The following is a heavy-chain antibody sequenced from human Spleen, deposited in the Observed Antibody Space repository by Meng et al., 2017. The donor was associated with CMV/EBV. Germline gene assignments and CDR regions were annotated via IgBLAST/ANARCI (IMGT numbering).Heavy chain of an antibody. V-gene: IGHV3-66*02. D-gene: IGHD3-10*01. CDR1: GVSVSSNY. J-gene: IGHJ4*02. CDR2: IYSGGAT. Sequence: WAAAGVSVSSNYMSWCRQAPGKGVAWVSVIYSGGATFYADSVKGRFSISTDNSKNILYLQMNSLGPEDTGVYYCARDAGSGSYYYDYWGQGTLVTVSS. CDR3: ARDAGSGSYYYDY.